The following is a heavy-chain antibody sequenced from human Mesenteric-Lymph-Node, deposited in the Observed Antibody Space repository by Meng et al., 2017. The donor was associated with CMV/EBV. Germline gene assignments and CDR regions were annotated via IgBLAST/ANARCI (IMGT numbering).Heavy chain of an antibody. V-gene: IGHV3-23*01. Sequence: EVQLLVSGGGLAQPGGSLRVSCAVSGFNFLNYAMTWVRQAPGKGLEWVSTISASGGSRYYADSVQGRFSVSRDNYKNTLYLQMNSLRAEDTAVYYCAKDPEGYWGQGTLVTVS. J-gene: IGHJ4*02. CDR3: AKDPEGY. CDR2: ISASGGSR. CDR1: GFNFLNYA.